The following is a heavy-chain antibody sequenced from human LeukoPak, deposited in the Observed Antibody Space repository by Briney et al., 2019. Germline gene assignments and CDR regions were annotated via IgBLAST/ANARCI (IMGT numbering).Heavy chain of an antibody. D-gene: IGHD3-10*01. CDR3: ARSLWFGDGFDY. Sequence: SETLSLTCTVSGGSISSYYWSWIRQPPGKGLEWIGYIYYSGSTNYNPSLKSRVTISVDTSKNQFSLKLSSVTAADTAVYYCARSLWFGDGFDYWGQGTLVTVSS. J-gene: IGHJ4*02. V-gene: IGHV4-59*01. CDR1: GGSISSYY. CDR2: IYYSGST.